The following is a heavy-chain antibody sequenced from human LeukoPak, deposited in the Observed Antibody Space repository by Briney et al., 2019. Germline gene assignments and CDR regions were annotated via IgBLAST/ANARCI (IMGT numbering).Heavy chain of an antibody. V-gene: IGHV3-15*01. Sequence: GGSLRLSCAASGFTFSSYAMSWVRQAPGKGLEWVGRIKSKTDGGTTDYAAPVKGRFTISRDDSKNTLYLQMNSLKTEDTAVYYCTTVGRYYYYGMDVWGQGTTVTVSS. CDR2: IKSKTDGGTT. CDR1: GFTFSSYA. CDR3: TTVGRYYYYGMDV. J-gene: IGHJ6*02.